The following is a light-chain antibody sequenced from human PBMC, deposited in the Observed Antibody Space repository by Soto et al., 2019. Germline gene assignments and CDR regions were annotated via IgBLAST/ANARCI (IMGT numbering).Light chain of an antibody. CDR3: AAWDDSLSGVV. Sequence: QSVLTQPPSASGTPGQRVTISCSGSSSNIGSNYVYWYQQLTGTAPKLLIYRNNQRPSGVHDRFSGSKSGTSASLAISGLRSEDEADYYCAAWDDSLSGVVFGGGNKVTVL. V-gene: IGLV1-47*01. J-gene: IGLJ2*01. CDR2: RNN. CDR1: SSNIGSNY.